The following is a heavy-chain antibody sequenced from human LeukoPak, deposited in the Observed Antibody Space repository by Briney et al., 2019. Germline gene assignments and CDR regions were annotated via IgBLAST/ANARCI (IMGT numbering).Heavy chain of an antibody. J-gene: IGHJ4*02. V-gene: IGHV3-23*01. CDR2: ISGSGGST. CDR1: GFTFSSYG. Sequence: GGSLRLSCAASGFTFSSYGMSWVRQAPGKGLEWVSAISGSGGSTYYADSVKGRFTISRDNSKNTLYLQMNSLRAEDTAVYYCAKEWIAYCGGDCSRYFDYWGQGTLVTVSS. CDR3: AKEWIAYCGGDCSRYFDY. D-gene: IGHD2-21*02.